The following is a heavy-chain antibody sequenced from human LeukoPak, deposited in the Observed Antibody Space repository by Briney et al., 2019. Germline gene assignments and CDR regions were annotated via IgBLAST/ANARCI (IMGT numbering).Heavy chain of an antibody. CDR1: GGAVNTYY. V-gene: IGHV4-59*02. D-gene: IGHD2-2*01. CDR3: ARSRYCSSTSCYRPTDNWFDP. Sequence: PSETLSLTCTVSGGAVNTYYWSWIRQPPGKGLEWIGYIYYSGSTNYNPSLKSRVTISVDTSKNQFSLKLSSVTAADTAVYYCARSRYCSSTSCYRPTDNWFDPWGQGTLVTVSS. J-gene: IGHJ5*02. CDR2: IYYSGST.